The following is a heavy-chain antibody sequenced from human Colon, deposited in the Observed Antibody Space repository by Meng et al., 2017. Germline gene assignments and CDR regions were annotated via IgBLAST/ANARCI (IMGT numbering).Heavy chain of an antibody. Sequence: GSLRLSCTVSGGSISSRSYYWGWIRQPPGKGLEWMGSIYYSGSTYYNMSLKSRVTISVDTSKDQFFLKLNSVTAADTAVYYCATHLGYCRGGSCRPHWFNPWARGPLAPFP. D-gene: IGHD2-15*01. CDR1: GGSISSRSYY. CDR3: ATHLGYCRGGSCRPHWFNP. CDR2: IYYSGST. J-gene: IGHJ5*02. V-gene: IGHV4-39*07.